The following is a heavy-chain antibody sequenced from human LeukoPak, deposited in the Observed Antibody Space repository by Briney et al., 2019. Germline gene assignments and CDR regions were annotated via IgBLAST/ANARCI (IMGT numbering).Heavy chain of an antibody. V-gene: IGHV4-39*07. Sequence: SETLSLTCTVSGGSISSSSYYWGWIRQPPGKGLEWIGSIYYSGSTYYNPSLKSRVTISVDTSKNQFSLKLSSVTAADTAVYYCASVYDSSGYPFDYWGQGTLVTVSS. CDR3: ASVYDSSGYPFDY. D-gene: IGHD3-22*01. J-gene: IGHJ4*02. CDR1: GGSISSSSYY. CDR2: IYYSGST.